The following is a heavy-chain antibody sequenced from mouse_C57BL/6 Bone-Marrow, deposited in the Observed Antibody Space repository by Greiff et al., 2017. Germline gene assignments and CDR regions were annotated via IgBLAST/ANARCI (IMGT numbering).Heavy chain of an antibody. CDR3: TTTVVDRYYFDY. CDR1: GFNIKDDY. V-gene: IGHV14-4*01. D-gene: IGHD1-1*01. CDR2: IDPENGDT. Sequence: DVQLQESGAELVRPGASVKLSCTASGFNIKDDYMHWVKQRPEQGLEWIGWIDPENGDTEYASKFQGKATITADTSSKTAYLQLSSLTSEDTAVYYCTTTVVDRYYFDYWGQGTTLTVSS. J-gene: IGHJ2*01.